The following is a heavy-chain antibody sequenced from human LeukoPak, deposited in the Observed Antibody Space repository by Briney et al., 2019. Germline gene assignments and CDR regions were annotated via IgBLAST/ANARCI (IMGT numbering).Heavy chain of an antibody. J-gene: IGHJ4*02. V-gene: IGHV4-30-4*01. CDR3: AKDNVVLMVYAIPSLDY. D-gene: IGHD2-8*01. CDR1: GGSISSGDYY. CDR2: IYYSGST. Sequence: SETLSLTCTVSGGSISSGDYYWSWIRQPPGKGLEWIGYIYYSGSTYYNPSLKSRVTISVDTSKNQFSLKLSSVTAADTAVYYCAKDNVVLMVYAIPSLDYWGQGTLVTVSS.